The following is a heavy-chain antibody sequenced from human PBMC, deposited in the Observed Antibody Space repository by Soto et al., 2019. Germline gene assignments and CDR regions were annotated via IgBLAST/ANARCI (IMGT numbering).Heavy chain of an antibody. Sequence: SETLSLTCTVSGGSISSYYWSWIRQPPGKGLEWVGYIYYSGSTNYNPSLKSRVTVSVDTSKNQFSLKLSSVTAADTAVYYCASGGSCYSRYCYFDYWGQGTLVTVSS. J-gene: IGHJ4*02. D-gene: IGHD2-15*01. CDR1: GGSISSYY. V-gene: IGHV4-59*01. CDR3: ASGGSCYSRYCYFDY. CDR2: IYYSGST.